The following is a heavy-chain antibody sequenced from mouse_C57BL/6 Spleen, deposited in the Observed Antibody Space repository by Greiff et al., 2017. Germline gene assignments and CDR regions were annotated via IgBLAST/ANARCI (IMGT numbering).Heavy chain of an antibody. D-gene: IGHD2-4*01. V-gene: IGHV5-16*01. Sequence: EVKLVESEGGLVQPGSSMKLSCTASGFTFSDYYMAWVRQVPEKGLEWVANINYDGSSPYYLDSLKSRFIISRDNAKNILYLQMSSLKSEDTATYYCAREGDYDGWYFDVWGTGTTVTVSS. J-gene: IGHJ1*03. CDR2: INYDGSSP. CDR1: GFTFSDYY. CDR3: AREGDYDGWYFDV.